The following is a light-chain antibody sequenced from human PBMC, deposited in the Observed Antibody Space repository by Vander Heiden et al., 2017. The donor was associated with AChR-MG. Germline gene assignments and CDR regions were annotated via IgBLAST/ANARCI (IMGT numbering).Light chain of an antibody. V-gene: IGKV3-15*01. CDR1: QSVRSN. CDR3: QQYNNWPRT. CDR2: GAS. J-gene: IGKJ1*01. Sequence: EIVMTQSPATLSVSPGERATLSCRASQSVRSNLAWYQQKPGQAPRLVINGASTRATGIPARFSGSGSGTEFTLTISSLQSEDFAVYFCQQYNNWPRTFGPGTKVEIK.